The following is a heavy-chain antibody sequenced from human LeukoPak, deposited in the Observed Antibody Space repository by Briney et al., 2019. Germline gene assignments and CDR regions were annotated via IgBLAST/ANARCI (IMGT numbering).Heavy chain of an antibody. CDR2: INTDTGNP. V-gene: IGHV7-4-1*02. Sequence: ASVKVSCKASGYTFTSYYMHWVRQAPGQGLEWMGWINTDTGNPTYARGFTGQYVFSVDTSVTTAYLQINSLRTEDTAVYYCARGGYYGGSGTYGFFDYWGQGSLVTVSS. CDR1: GYTFTSYY. D-gene: IGHD3-10*01. J-gene: IGHJ4*02. CDR3: ARGGYYGGSGTYGFFDY.